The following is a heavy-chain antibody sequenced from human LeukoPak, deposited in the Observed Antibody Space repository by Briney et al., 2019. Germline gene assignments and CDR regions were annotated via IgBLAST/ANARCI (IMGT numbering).Heavy chain of an antibody. CDR2: ISGIGGST. J-gene: IGHJ4*02. V-gene: IGHV3-23*01. D-gene: IGHD3-3*01. CDR3: VKPHLDDFWSGYLDY. CDR1: GFTFSSFA. Sequence: PGGSLRLSCAASGFTFSSFAMSWVRQAAGKGLEWVSSISGIGGSTYYADSVEGRFSISRDNSKNTLYLQMNSLRAEDTAVYYCVKPHLDDFWSGYLDYWSQGTLVTVSS.